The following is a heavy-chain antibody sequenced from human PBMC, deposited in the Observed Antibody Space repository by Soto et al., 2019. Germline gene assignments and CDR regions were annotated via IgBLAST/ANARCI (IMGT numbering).Heavy chain of an antibody. Sequence: QVQLVQSGAEVKMPGASVKVSCKTSGYMFNKYGISWVRQAPGQGLEWMGWISAYNINKDYAQKFQGRVTMTTDTSTSTAYMELGSLRSDDTAVYYCARDLPTDSSGPPAYWGQGTLVTVSS. D-gene: IGHD6-19*01. CDR2: ISAYNINK. J-gene: IGHJ4*02. CDR3: ARDLPTDSSGPPAY. CDR1: GYMFNKYG. V-gene: IGHV1-18*01.